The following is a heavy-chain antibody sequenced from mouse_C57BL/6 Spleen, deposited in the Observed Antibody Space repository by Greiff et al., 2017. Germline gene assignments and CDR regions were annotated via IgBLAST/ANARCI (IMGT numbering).Heavy chain of an antibody. CDR1: GYTFTSYT. J-gene: IGHJ4*01. CDR2: INPSSGYT. Sequence: QVQLKESGAELARPGASVKMSCKASGYTFTSYTMHWVKQRPGQGLEWIGYINPSSGYTKYNQKFKDKATLTADKSSSTAYMQLSSLTSEDSAVYYCARGLDYDYGYAMDYWGQGTSVTVSS. D-gene: IGHD2-4*01. V-gene: IGHV1-4*01. CDR3: ARGLDYDYGYAMDY.